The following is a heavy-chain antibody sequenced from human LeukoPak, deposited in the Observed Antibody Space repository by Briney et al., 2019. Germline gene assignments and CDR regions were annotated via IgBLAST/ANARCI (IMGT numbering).Heavy chain of an antibody. CDR2: ISYDGSNK. CDR1: GFTFSSYA. Sequence: XGSLRLSCAASGFTFSSYAMHWVRQAPGKGLEGVAVISYDGSNKYYADSVKGRFTISRDNSKNTLYLQMNSLRPEDTAVYYCARDQTDFWSGYCPCLDYWGQGTLVTVSS. V-gene: IGHV3-30-3*01. CDR3: ARDQTDFWSGYCPCLDY. D-gene: IGHD3-3*01. J-gene: IGHJ4*02.